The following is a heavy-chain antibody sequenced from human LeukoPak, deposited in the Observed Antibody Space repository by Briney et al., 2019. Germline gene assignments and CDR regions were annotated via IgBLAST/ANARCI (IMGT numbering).Heavy chain of an antibody. CDR2: ISPNNGDT. J-gene: IGHJ3*02. CDR1: GYTFTDKY. Sequence: ASVKVSCKASGYTFTDKYIHWVRQAPGQGLEWMGWISPNNGDTSYAQKFQGRVTMTRGTSITTAYMELSRLTSDDTAIFYCARGAGFTGYYSFDIWGQGTMVTVSS. V-gene: IGHV1-2*02. D-gene: IGHD3-22*01. CDR3: ARGAGFTGYYSFDI.